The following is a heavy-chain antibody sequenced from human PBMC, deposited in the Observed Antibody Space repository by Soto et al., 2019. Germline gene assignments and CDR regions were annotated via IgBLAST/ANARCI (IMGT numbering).Heavy chain of an antibody. CDR1: GFTFSIYG. D-gene: IGHD2-2*01. CDR3: AKDRVPAAHYYYGMDV. V-gene: IGHV3-30*18. CDR2: ISYDGSNK. Sequence: GGSLRLSCAASGFTFSIYGMHWVRQAPGKGLEWVAVISYDGSNKYYADSVKGRFTISRDNSKNTLYLQMNSLRAEDTAVYYCAKDRVPAAHYYYGMDVWGQGTTVTVSS. J-gene: IGHJ6*02.